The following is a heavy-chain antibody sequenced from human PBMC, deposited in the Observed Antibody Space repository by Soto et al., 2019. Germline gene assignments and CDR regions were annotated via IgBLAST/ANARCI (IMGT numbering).Heavy chain of an antibody. D-gene: IGHD3-3*01. V-gene: IGHV1-18*04. J-gene: IGHJ5*02. CDR3: ATDKGDFTFGP. Sequence: QVQLAQSGAEVKKPGASITVSCKASGYSFCTNGVSWVRQAPGQGLEWMGWISANTGDTLYAEKFEDRITLTADTPTTTAYMELRSLRPDDTATYFCATDKGDFTFGPWGQGTLITVSS. CDR1: GYSFCTNG. CDR2: ISANTGDT.